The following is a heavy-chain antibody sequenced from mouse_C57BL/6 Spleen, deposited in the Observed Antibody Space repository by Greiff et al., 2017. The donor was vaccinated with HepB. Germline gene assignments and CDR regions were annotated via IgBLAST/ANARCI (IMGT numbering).Heavy chain of an antibody. Sequence: VQLQQPGAELVMPGASVKLSCKASGYTFTSYWMHWVKQRPGQGLEWIGEIDPSDSYTNYNQKFKGKSTLTVDKSSSTAYMQLSSRTSEDSAVYYCARGHGNLAMGYWGQGTSVTVSS. V-gene: IGHV1-69*01. J-gene: IGHJ4*01. CDR3: ARGHGNLAMGY. D-gene: IGHD2-1*01. CDR1: GYTFTSYW. CDR2: IDPSDSYT.